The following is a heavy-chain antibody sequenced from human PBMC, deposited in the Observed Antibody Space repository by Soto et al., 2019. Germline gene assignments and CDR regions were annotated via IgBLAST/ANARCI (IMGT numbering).Heavy chain of an antibody. CDR3: ARDDFWSGLPSDY. CDR2: ISGYNGNT. J-gene: IGHJ4*01. V-gene: IGHV1-18*01. CDR1: GYTFSIYG. D-gene: IGHD3-3*01. Sequence: QVQLVQSGAEVKEPGASVKVSCKTSGYTFSIYGVSWVRQAPGQGLEYMGWISGYNGNTNYAQKFEGRIAMTTDKSTSTAYMELKSLRSDDSAVYYCARDDFWSGLPSDYWGQGTLITVSS.